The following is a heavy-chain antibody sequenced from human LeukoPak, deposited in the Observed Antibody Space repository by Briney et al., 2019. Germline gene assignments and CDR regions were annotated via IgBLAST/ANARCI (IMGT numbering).Heavy chain of an antibody. J-gene: IGHJ3*02. CDR1: GFTFSSYS. Sequence: AGGSLRLSCAASGFTFSSYSMNWVRQAPGKGLEWVSSISSSSSYIYYADSVKGQFTISRDNAKNSLYLQMNSLRAEDTAVYYCARDYMVRGVMGAFDIWGQGTMVTVSS. V-gene: IGHV3-21*01. CDR2: ISSSSSYI. D-gene: IGHD3-10*01. CDR3: ARDYMVRGVMGAFDI.